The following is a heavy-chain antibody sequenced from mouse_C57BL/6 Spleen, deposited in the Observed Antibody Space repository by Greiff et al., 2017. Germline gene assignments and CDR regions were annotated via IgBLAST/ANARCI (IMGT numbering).Heavy chain of an antibody. CDR1: GYAFSSSW. V-gene: IGHV1-82*01. J-gene: IGHJ3*02. D-gene: IGHD2-4*01. Sequence: QVQLQQSGPELVKPGASVKISCKASGYAFSSSWMNWVKQRPGKGLEWIGRIYPGDGDTNYNGKFKGKATLTADKSSSTAYMQLSSLTSEDSAVYFCARSGDYDGWGQGTLVTVSA. CDR3: ARSGDYDG. CDR2: IYPGDGDT.